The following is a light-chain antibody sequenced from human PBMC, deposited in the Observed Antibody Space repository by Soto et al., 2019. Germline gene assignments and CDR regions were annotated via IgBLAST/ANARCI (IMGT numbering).Light chain of an antibody. CDR1: QSVISNY. V-gene: IGKV3-20*01. J-gene: IGKJ2*03. CDR3: QKYDTSPYS. Sequence: ECVVAQSPGTLSLSPGDGATLSCRSSQSVISNYLAWYQKKSGQAPRLLIYGASNRATGIPDRFSGSGSGTDFTLSIRGLEPEDFAMYYCQKYDTSPYSFGQGTKLEIK. CDR2: GAS.